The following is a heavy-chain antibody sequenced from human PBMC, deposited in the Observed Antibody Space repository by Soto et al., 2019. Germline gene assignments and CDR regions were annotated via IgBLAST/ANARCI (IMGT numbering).Heavy chain of an antibody. Sequence: VSVKVSCKASGYTLTSYDINWVRQATGQGLEWMGWMNPNSGNTVYAQRFQGRVTMTRNTSISTAYMELSSLRSEDTAVYYCARERNWFDSWGQGTLVTVSS. CDR2: MNPNSGNT. J-gene: IGHJ5*01. V-gene: IGHV1-8*01. CDR3: ARERNWFDS. CDR1: GYTLTSYD.